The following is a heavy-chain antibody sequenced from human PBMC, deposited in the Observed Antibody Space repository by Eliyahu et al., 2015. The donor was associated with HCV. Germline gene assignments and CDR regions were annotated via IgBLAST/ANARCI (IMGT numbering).Heavy chain of an antibody. CDR3: AHRGRLGDYRYPFDY. D-gene: IGHD4-17*01. Sequence: QITLKESGPTLVKPTQTLTLTCTFSGFSLSTSGVGVGWIRQPPGKALEWLALIYWNDDKRYSPSLKSRLTITKDTSKNQVVLTMTNMDPVDTATYYCAHRGRLGDYRYPFDYWGQGTLVTVSS. V-gene: IGHV2-5*01. J-gene: IGHJ4*02. CDR1: GFSLSTSGVG. CDR2: IYWNDDK.